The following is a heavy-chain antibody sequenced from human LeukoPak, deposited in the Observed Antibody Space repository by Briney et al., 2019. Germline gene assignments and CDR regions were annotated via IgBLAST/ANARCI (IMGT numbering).Heavy chain of an antibody. J-gene: IGHJ4*02. Sequence: SETLSPTCTVSGGSISSYYWSWIRQPPGKGLEWIGYIYYSGSTNYNPSLKSRVTISVDTSKNQFSLKLSSVTAADTAVYYCARVYPRSTYFDYWGQGTLVTVSS. CDR2: IYYSGST. CDR1: GGSISSYY. D-gene: IGHD2-2*01. V-gene: IGHV4-59*01. CDR3: ARVYPRSTYFDY.